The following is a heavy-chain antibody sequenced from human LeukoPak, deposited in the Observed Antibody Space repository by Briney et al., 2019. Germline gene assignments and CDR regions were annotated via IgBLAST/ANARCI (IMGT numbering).Heavy chain of an antibody. J-gene: IGHJ4*02. CDR3: ARVSQYVVVPAAMTFDY. V-gene: IGHV1-18*01. D-gene: IGHD2-2*01. CDR2: ISAYNGNT. CDR1: GYPFTSYG. Sequence: ASVKVSCKASGYPFTSYGISWVRQAPDQGLEWMGWISAYNGNTNYSQKLQGRVTMTTDTSTSTAYMELRSLRSDDTAVYYCARVSQYVVVPAAMTFDYWGQGTLVTVSS.